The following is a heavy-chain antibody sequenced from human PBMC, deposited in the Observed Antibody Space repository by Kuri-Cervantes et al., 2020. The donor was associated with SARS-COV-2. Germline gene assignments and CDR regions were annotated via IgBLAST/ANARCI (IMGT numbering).Heavy chain of an antibody. V-gene: IGHV1-8*02. J-gene: IGHJ6*02. CDR2: MNPNSGNT. D-gene: IGHD3-10*01. CDR1: GGTFSSYV. Sequence: ASVKVSCKASGGTFSSYVISWVRQAPGQGLEWMGWMNPNSGNTGYAQKFQGRVNMTRNTSISTAYMELSSLRSEDAAVYYCARGHPLPLGYGFASYYYYYGVDVWGQGTTVTVSS. CDR3: ARGHPLPLGYGFASYYYYYGVDV.